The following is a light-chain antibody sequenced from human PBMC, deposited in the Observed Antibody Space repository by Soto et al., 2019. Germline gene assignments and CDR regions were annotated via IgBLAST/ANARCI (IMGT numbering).Light chain of an antibody. Sequence: QSVLTQPASVSGSPGQSITISCTGTSSDVGGYNYVSWYQQHPGKAPKLMIYDVSNRPSGVSNRFSGSKSGNTASLTISGLQAEDEADYYCSSYTSSILFGGGTKETVL. J-gene: IGLJ2*01. V-gene: IGLV2-14*01. CDR2: DVS. CDR1: SSDVGGYNY. CDR3: SSYTSSIL.